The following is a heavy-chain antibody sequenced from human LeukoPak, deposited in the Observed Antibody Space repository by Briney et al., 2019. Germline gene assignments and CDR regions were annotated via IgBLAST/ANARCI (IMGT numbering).Heavy chain of an antibody. CDR2: INPNSGGT. CDR3: ARDSRVYYGSGIPFDY. D-gene: IGHD3-10*01. J-gene: IGHJ4*02. V-gene: IGHV1-2*02. CDR1: GYTFTGYY. Sequence: AASVTVSCKASGYTFTGYYMHWVRQAPGQGLEWMGWINPNSGGTNYAQKFQGRVTMTRDTSISTAYMELSRLRSDDTAVYYCARDSRVYYGSGIPFDYWGQGTLVTVSS.